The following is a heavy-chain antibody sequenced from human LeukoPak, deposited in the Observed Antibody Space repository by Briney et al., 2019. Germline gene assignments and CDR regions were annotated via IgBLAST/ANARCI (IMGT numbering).Heavy chain of an antibody. CDR1: GFTFNTYT. CDR2: ITASSTAI. CDR3: ARTYYDILTGYNPYFDY. D-gene: IGHD3-9*01. V-gene: IGHV3-21*01. J-gene: IGHJ4*02. Sequence: GGSLRLSCAASGFTFNTYTMNWVRQAPGKGLEWVSSITASSTAIYSADSVKGRFTISRDNAKNFLYLQMNSLRAENTAVYYCARTYYDILTGYNPYFDYWGQGILVTVSS.